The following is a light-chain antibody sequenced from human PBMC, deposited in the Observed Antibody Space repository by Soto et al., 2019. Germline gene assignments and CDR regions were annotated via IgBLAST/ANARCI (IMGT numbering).Light chain of an antibody. J-gene: IGLJ1*01. CDR3: SSYTSSITLFV. CDR1: SSDVGVYDY. CDR2: DVS. V-gene: IGLV2-14*03. Sequence: QSVLTQPASMSGSPGQSITVSCTGTSSDVGVYDYVSWYQQHPGKAPKLIIYDVSNRPSGVSDRFSGSKSGNTASLTISGLQAEDAADYYCSSYTSSITLFVFGSGTKVTVL.